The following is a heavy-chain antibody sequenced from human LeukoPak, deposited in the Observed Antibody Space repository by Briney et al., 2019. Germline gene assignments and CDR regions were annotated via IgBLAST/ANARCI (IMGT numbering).Heavy chain of an antibody. D-gene: IGHD6-19*01. CDR1: GFTFSRYW. V-gene: IGHV3-74*01. CDR3: ARDPDSSGWSSIEY. CDR2: INSDGRST. J-gene: IGHJ4*02. Sequence: PGGSLRLSCAASGFTFSRYWMHCVRQAPGKGLVWVSRINSDGRSTNYADSVKGRFTISRDNAKNTLYLQMNSLRAEDTAVYYCARDPDSSGWSSIEYWGQRTLVTVSS.